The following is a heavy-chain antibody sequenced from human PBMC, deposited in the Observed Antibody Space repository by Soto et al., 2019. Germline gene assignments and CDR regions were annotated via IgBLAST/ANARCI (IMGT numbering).Heavy chain of an antibody. J-gene: IGHJ4*02. CDR2: ISDDGSNK. CDR1: GFTFSGIG. Sequence: QVQLVESGGGVVQPGRSLRLSCAASGFTFSGIGMHWVRQAPGKGLEWVALISDDGSNKYYAESVKGRFTISRDNSKNTLYLQMNSPRAEDTAVYYCAKEVYSGSYMFDYWGQGTLVTVSS. V-gene: IGHV3-30*18. D-gene: IGHD1-26*01. CDR3: AKEVYSGSYMFDY.